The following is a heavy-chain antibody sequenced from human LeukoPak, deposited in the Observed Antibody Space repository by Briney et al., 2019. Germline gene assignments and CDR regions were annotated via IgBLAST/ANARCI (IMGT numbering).Heavy chain of an antibody. CDR3: AKDLRDSSSWLGDFDY. J-gene: IGHJ4*02. V-gene: IGHV3-30*18. CDR2: ISYDGSNK. CDR1: GFTFSSYG. D-gene: IGHD6-13*01. Sequence: GGSLRLSCAASGFTFSSYGMHWVRQAPGKGLEWVAVISYDGSNKYYADSVKGRFTIFRDNSKNTLYLQMNSLRAEDTAVYYCAKDLRDSSSWLGDFDYWGQGTLVTVSS.